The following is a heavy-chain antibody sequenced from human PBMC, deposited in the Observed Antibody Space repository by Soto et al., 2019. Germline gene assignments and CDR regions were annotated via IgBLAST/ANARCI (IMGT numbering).Heavy chain of an antibody. CDR3: ARTKTGNCSSTSCHPWYFDL. V-gene: IGHV4-34*01. CDR1: GGSFSGYY. Sequence: QVQLQQWGAGLLKPSETLSLTCAVYGGSFSGYYWSWIRQPPGKGPEWIGEINHSGSTNYNPSLKSRVTISVDTSTNQFSLKLSSVTAADTAVYYCARTKTGNCSSTSCHPWYFDLWGRGTLVTVSS. CDR2: INHSGST. J-gene: IGHJ2*01. D-gene: IGHD2-2*01.